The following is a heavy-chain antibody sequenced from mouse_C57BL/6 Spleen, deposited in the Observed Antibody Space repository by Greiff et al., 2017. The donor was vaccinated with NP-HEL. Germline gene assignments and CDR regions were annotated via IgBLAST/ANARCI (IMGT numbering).Heavy chain of an antibody. J-gene: IGHJ4*01. CDR2: ISSGSSTI. CDR1: GFTFSDYG. Sequence: EVKLVESGGGLVKPGGSLKLSCAASGFTFSDYGMHWVRQAPEKGLEWVAYISSGSSTIYYADTVKGRFTISRDNAKNTLFLQMTSLRSEDTAMYYCAKGRSDYSFYAMDYWGQGTSVTVSS. V-gene: IGHV5-17*01. CDR3: AKGRSDYSFYAMDY. D-gene: IGHD1-1*01.